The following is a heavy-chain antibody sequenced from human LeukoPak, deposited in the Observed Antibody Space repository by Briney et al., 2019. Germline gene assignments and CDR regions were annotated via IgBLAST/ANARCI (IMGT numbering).Heavy chain of an antibody. CDR3: AKELGRVVAASGWFDP. CDR1: GFTFSSYA. D-gene: IGHD2-15*01. J-gene: IGHJ5*02. V-gene: IGHV3-23*01. CDR2: ISGSGGST. Sequence: GGSLRLSCAASGFTFSSYAMSWVRQAPGKGLEWVSAISGSGGSTYYANSVKGRFTISRDNSKNTLYLQMNSLRAEDTAVYYCAKELGRVVAASGWFDPWGQGTLVTVSS.